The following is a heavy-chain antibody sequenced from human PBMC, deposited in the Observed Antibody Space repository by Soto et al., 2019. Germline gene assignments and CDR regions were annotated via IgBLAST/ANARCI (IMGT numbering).Heavy chain of an antibody. Sequence: GSRRLYCAASGFTVSSNYMSWVRQAPWKGLEWVSVIYSGGSTYYSDSVKGRFTISRDNSKNTLYLQMNSLRAEDTDVYYCARVPDYGGNEYWGQGTMVPVYS. CDR1: GFTVSSNY. D-gene: IGHD4-17*01. J-gene: IGHJ4*02. V-gene: IGHV3-53*01. CDR2: IYSGGST. CDR3: ARVPDYGGNEY.